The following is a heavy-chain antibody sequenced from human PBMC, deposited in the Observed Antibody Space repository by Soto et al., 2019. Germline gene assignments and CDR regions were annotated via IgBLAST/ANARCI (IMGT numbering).Heavy chain of an antibody. CDR1: GFIFSNNW. D-gene: IGHD4-4*01. V-gene: IGHV3-7*01. CDR2: IQDDGSGK. J-gene: IGHJ4*02. CDR3: ANPTDLDY. Sequence: PGESLRLSCVASGFIFSNNWMSWVRQAPGKGLEWVASIQDDGSGKFHLDSVRGRFTISRDNAKTSLYLQMNSLRAEDTAIYYCANPTDLDYWGQGLLVTVSS.